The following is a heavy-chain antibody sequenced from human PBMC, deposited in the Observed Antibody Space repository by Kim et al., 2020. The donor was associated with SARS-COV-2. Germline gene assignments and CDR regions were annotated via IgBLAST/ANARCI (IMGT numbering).Heavy chain of an antibody. J-gene: IGHJ4*02. D-gene: IGHD1-7*01. Sequence: YADAGKGRFTISRDKSKNTLYLQMNSLRAEDTAVYYCAKEDWNYRSYFDYWGQGTLVTVSS. V-gene: IGHV3-23*01. CDR3: AKEDWNYRSYFDY.